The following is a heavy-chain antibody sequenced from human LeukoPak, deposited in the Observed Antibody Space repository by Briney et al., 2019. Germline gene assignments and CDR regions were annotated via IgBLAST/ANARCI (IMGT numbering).Heavy chain of an antibody. CDR1: GFTFSSYE. V-gene: IGHV3-48*03. CDR3: TRGRDSYGPHAFDN. J-gene: IGHJ3*02. D-gene: IGHD5-18*01. CDR2: ISSSGSTI. Sequence: GGCLRLSCADPGFTFSSYEMNWGRQAPGKGLGRGSYISSSGSTIYYADSVKRRFTISRNNAKTSHYLKMNRLRAENTAFYYCTRGRDSYGPHAFDNWGQGTMVTVSS.